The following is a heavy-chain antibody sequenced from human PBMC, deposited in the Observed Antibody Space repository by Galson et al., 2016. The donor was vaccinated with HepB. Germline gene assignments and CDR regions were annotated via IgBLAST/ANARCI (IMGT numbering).Heavy chain of an antibody. Sequence: SLRLSCAASGFRFGVYAMSWVRQVPGKGLEWVSGTGGSGDATFHADSVGGRFSISRDNSKNTLYLQMNSLRAEDTAVYYCVKGEYDFWSARYRLWGQGTLVTVSS. CDR2: TGGSGDAT. V-gene: IGHV3-23*01. D-gene: IGHD3-3*01. J-gene: IGHJ1*01. CDR3: VKGEYDFWSARYRL. CDR1: GFRFGVYA.